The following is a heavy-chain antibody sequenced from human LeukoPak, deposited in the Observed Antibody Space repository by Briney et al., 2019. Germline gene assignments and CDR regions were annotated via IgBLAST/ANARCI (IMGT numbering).Heavy chain of an antibody. CDR1: GGSFSGYY. V-gene: IGHV4-34*01. J-gene: IGHJ5*02. CDR2: INHSGST. CDR3: ARPLHCSSTTCYDWFDP. D-gene: IGHD2-2*01. Sequence: SGTLSLTCAVFGGSFSGYYWSWIRQPPGKGLEWIGEINHSGSTNYNPSLKGRVTISIDTSKNRFSLKLSSVTAADTAIYYCARPLHCSSTTCYDWFDPWGQGTLVTVSS.